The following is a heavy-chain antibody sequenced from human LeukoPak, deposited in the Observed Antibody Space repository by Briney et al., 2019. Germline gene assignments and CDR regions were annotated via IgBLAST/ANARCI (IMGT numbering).Heavy chain of an antibody. CDR1: GDSLSSGDHH. J-gene: IGHJ4*02. D-gene: IGHD3-10*01. CDR3: ARMAISGMCLDF. Sequence: PSETLSLICNVCGDSLSSGDHHWTWIPQTPGTGPQGVGHIFYKGSTYYNPSLESRLKVSIDTSKKQFSLTLSSVTAADTAVYYCARMAISGMCLDFWGQGTSVTVSS. CDR2: IFYKGST. V-gene: IGHV4-30-4*08.